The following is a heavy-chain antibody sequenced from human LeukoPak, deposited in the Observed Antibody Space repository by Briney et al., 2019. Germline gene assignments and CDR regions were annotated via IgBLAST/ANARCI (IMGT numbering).Heavy chain of an antibody. V-gene: IGHV4-34*01. CDR1: GGSFSGYY. D-gene: IGHD6-13*01. J-gene: IGHJ6*02. Sequence: SETLSLTCAVYGGSFSGYYWSWIRQPPGKGLEWIGEINHSGSTNYNPSLKSRVTISVDTSKNQFSLKLSSVTAADTAVYYCVREAPLGGAAAGYYHYGMDVWGQGTTVTVSS. CDR2: INHSGST. CDR3: VREAPLGGAAAGYYHYGMDV.